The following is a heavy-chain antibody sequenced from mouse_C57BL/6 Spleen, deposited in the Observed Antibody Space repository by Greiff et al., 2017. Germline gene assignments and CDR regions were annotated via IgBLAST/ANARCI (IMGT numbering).Heavy chain of an antibody. V-gene: IGHV3-6*01. Sequence: EVQLVESGPGLVKPSQSLSLTCSVTGYSITSGYYWNWIRQFPGNKLEWMGYISYDGSNNYNPSLKNRISITRDTSKNQFFLKLNSVTTEDTATYYCASGDEGAWFAYWGQGTLVTVSA. CDR1: GYSITSGYY. CDR2: ISYDGSN. J-gene: IGHJ3*01. CDR3: ASGDEGAWFAY.